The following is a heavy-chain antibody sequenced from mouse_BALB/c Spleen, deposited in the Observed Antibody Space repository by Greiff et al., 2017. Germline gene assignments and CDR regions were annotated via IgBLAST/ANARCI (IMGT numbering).Heavy chain of an antibody. CDR2: IDPSDSYT. D-gene: IGHD2-3*01. V-gene: IGHV1S127*01. Sequence: QVQLKQPGAELVKPGASVKMSCKASGYTFTSYWMHWVKQRPGQGLEWIGVIDPSDSYTSYNQKFKGKATLTVDTSSSTAYMQLSSLTSEDSAVYYCTSHDAFDYWGQGTTLTVSS. CDR3: TSHDAFDY. J-gene: IGHJ2*01. CDR1: GYTFTSYW.